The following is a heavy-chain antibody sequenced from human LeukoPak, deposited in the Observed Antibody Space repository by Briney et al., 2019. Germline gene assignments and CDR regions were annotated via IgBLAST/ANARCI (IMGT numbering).Heavy chain of an antibody. Sequence: GASVKVSCKASGYTFTSYYMHWVRQAPGQGLEWMGWINPNSGGTNSAHQGRVTMTRDTSISTAYMELSRLRFDDTAVYYCARGLGGKLPPFDYWGQGTLVTVSS. CDR1: GYTFTSYY. D-gene: IGHD7-27*01. CDR2: INPNSGGT. CDR3: ARGLGGKLPPFDY. V-gene: IGHV1-2*02. J-gene: IGHJ4*02.